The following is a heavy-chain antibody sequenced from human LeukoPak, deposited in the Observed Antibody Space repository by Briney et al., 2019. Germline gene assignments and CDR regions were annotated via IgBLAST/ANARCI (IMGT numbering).Heavy chain of an antibody. CDR2: IRYDGSIK. CDR3: AKEGLLYVAVDY. Sequence: GGALRLSCAASGFTFSNYGMHWVRQAPGKGLEWVAFIRYDGSIKYYAGSVKGRFTISRDSSKNTLYLQMNSLRAEDTAVYYCAKEGLLYVAVDYWGQGTLVTVSS. CDR1: GFTFSNYG. J-gene: IGHJ4*02. V-gene: IGHV3-30*02. D-gene: IGHD2-8*01.